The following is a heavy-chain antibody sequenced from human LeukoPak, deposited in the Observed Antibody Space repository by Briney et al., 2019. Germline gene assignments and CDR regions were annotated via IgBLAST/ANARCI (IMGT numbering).Heavy chain of an antibody. V-gene: IGHV4-59*08. CDR2: IYYSGTT. D-gene: IGHD6-13*01. Sequence: PSETLSLTCTVSGGSISSYYWTWIRQPPGKGLEWIGYIYYSGTTNYNPSLKSRVTLSLDTSKNQFSLRLSSATAADTAVYYCARRIAVPGSYYFDYWGQGTLVTVSS. J-gene: IGHJ4*02. CDR3: ARRIAVPGSYYFDY. CDR1: GGSISSYY.